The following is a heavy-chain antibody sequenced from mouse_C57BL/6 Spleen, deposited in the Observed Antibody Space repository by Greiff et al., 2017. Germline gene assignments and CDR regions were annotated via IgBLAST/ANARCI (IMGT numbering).Heavy chain of an antibody. CDR3: TNKLGPFDY. J-gene: IGHJ2*01. D-gene: IGHD4-1*01. CDR1: GYTFTDYE. V-gene: IGHV1-15*01. Sequence: LVESGAELVRPGASVTLSCKASGYTFTDYEMHWVKQTPVHGLEWIGAIDPETGGTAYNQKFKGKAILTADKSSSTAYMELRSLTSEDSAVYYCTNKLGPFDYWGQGTTLTVSS. CDR2: IDPETGGT.